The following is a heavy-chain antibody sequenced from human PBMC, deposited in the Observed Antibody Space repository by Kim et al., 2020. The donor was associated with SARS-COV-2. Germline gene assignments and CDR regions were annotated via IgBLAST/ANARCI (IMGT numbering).Heavy chain of an antibody. V-gene: IGHV3-33*03. CDR3: AKPRGYCTNGVCPPPGMDV. D-gene: IGHD2-8*01. Sequence: LSLTCAASGFNFNDYLMSWVRQAPGKGLEAVADIWYDGITKFYVDSVKGRFTISRDNSGDTLYLEMNSLRVEDTAVYYCAKPRGYCTNGVCPPPGMDVWGQGTTVTVSS. CDR2: IWYDGITK. J-gene: IGHJ6*02. CDR1: GFNFNDYL.